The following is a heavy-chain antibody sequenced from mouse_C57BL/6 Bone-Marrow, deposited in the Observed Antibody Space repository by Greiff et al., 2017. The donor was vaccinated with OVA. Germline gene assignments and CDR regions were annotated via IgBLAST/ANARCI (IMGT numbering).Heavy chain of an antibody. D-gene: IGHD3-1*01. CDR1: GYSITSGYY. J-gene: IGHJ2*01. V-gene: IGHV3-6*01. CDR2: ISYDGSN. Sequence: EVQLVESGPGLVKPSQSLSLTCSVPGYSITSGYYWHWIRQFPGNKLEWMGYISYDGSNNYNPSLKNRISITRDTSKNQFFLKLNSVTTEDTATYYCARETSGFDYWGQGTTLTVSS. CDR3: ARETSGFDY.